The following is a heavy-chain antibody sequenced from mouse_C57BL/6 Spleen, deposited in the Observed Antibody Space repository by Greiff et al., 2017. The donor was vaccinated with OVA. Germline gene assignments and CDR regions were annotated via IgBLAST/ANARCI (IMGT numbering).Heavy chain of an antibody. Sequence: EVQVVESGGGLVKPGGSLKLSCAASGFTFSSYAMSWVRQTPEKRLEWVATISDGGSYTYYPDNVKGRFPISRDNAKNNLYLQMSHLKSEDTAMYYCAREFAYWGQGTLVTVSA. J-gene: IGHJ3*01. CDR2: ISDGGSYT. CDR1: GFTFSSYA. CDR3: AREFAY. V-gene: IGHV5-4*01.